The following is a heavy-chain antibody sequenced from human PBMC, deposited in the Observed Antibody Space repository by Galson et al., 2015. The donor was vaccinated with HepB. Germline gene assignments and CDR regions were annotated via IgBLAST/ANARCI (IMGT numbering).Heavy chain of an antibody. CDR2: IIPFVGTP. CDR3: AVATSLTGGLGV. V-gene: IGHV1-69*13. D-gene: IGHD7-27*01. Sequence: SVKVSCKASGGAFSSYTISWVRQAPGQGLEWMGGIIPFVGTPNYAQNFQGRVAITVDEPTSTAYMAVSSLRSEDAALYYCAVATSLTGGLGVWGQGTTVTVSS. J-gene: IGHJ6*02. CDR1: GGAFSSYT.